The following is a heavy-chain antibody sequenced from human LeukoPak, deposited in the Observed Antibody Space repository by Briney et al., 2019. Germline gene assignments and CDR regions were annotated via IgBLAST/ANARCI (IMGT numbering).Heavy chain of an antibody. J-gene: IGHJ4*02. CDR1: GFSFRDYW. D-gene: IGHD1-1*01. CDR3: VTSWIRQQRDS. Sequence: GGSLRLSCAASGFSFRDYWMSWVRQAPGKGLGWVADITPDGSGKTYVDSVKGRFTTSRDNAKQSLYVQMDTLTAEDTAVYYCVTSWIRQQRDSWGQGTLVTVSS. V-gene: IGHV3-7*01. CDR2: ITPDGSGK.